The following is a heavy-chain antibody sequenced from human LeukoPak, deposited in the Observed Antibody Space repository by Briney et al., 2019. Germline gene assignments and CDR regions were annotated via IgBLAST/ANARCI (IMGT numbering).Heavy chain of an antibody. CDR2: ISSSSSYI. D-gene: IGHD3-22*01. Sequence: GGSLRLSCAASGFTFSSYSMNWVSQAPGKGLEWVSSISSSSSYIYYADSVKGRFTISRDNAKNSLYLQMNSLRAEDTAVYYCARAYYDSSGMPDYWGQGTLVTVSS. CDR3: ARAYYDSSGMPDY. J-gene: IGHJ4*02. V-gene: IGHV3-21*01. CDR1: GFTFSSYS.